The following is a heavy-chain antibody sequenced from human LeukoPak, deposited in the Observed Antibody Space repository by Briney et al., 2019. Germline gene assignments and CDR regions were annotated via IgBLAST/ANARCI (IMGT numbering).Heavy chain of an antibody. J-gene: IGHJ5*02. CDR2: IYYSGST. Sequence: SETLSLTCTVSGGSVSSGSYYWSWIRQPPGKGLEWIGYIYYSGSTNYNPSLKSRVTISVDTSKNQFSLKLSSVTAADTAVYYCARREMATIKGGFDPWGQGTLVTVSS. CDR3: ARREMATIKGGFDP. D-gene: IGHD5-24*01. CDR1: GGSVSSGSYY. V-gene: IGHV4-61*01.